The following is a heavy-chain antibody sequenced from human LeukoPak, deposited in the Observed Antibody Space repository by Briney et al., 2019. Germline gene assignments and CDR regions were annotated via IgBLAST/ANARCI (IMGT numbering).Heavy chain of an antibody. V-gene: IGHV3-30*18. Sequence: GGSLRLSCAASGFTFSSYGMHWVRQAPGKGLEWVAVISYDGSNKYYADSVKGRFTISRDNSKNTLYLQMNSLRAEDTAVYYCAKSPSSVWLVDYWGQGTLVTVSS. CDR3: AKSPSSVWLVDY. CDR1: GFTFSSYG. D-gene: IGHD6-19*01. CDR2: ISYDGSNK. J-gene: IGHJ4*02.